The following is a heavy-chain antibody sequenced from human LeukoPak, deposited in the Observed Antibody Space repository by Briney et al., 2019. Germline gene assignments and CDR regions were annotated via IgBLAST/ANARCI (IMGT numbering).Heavy chain of an antibody. J-gene: IGHJ6*03. CDR1: GYTFTGYY. Sequence: ASVKVSCKASGYTFTGYYMHWVRQAPGQGLEWMGWINPNSGGTNYAQKFQGRVTMTRDTSISTAYMELSRLRSDDTAVYYCARTRGIYYYYYYMDVWGKGTTVTVSS. CDR3: ARTRGIYYYYYYMDV. CDR2: INPNSGGT. D-gene: IGHD6-13*01. V-gene: IGHV1-2*02.